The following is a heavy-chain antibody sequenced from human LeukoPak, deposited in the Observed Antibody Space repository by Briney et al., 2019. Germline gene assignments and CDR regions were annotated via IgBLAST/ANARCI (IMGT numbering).Heavy chain of an antibody. CDR3: ARVGATNAFDI. Sequence: SETLSLTCTVSGGSISSSSYYWGWIRQPPGKGLEWIGSISYSGSTYYSPSLKSRVTISVDTSKNQFSLKLSSVTAADTAVYYCARVGATNAFDIWGQGTMVTVSS. D-gene: IGHD1-26*01. J-gene: IGHJ3*02. CDR1: GGSISSSSYY. V-gene: IGHV4-39*07. CDR2: ISYSGST.